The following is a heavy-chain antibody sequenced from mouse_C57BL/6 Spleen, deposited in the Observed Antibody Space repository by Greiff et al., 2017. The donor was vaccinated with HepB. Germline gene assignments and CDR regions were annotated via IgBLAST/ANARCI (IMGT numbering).Heavy chain of an antibody. D-gene: IGHD2-2*01. V-gene: IGHV1-82*01. Sequence: VQLQQSGPELVKPGASVKISCKASGYAFSSSWMNWVKQRPGKGLEWIGRIYPGDGDTNYNGKFKGKATLTADKSSSTAYMQLSSLTSEDSAVYFCARSRWLQGFDYWGQGTTLTVSS. CDR3: ARSRWLQGFDY. J-gene: IGHJ2*01. CDR1: GYAFSSSW. CDR2: IYPGDGDT.